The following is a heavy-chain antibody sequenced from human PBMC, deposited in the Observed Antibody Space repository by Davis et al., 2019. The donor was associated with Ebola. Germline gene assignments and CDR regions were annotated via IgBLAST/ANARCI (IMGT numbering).Heavy chain of an antibody. CDR3: AKGSLYGSRSITAGMDV. CDR1: GFTFTSYS. Sequence: GESLKISCVASGFTFTSYSMTWVRQAPGKGLEWVSGISGSGNTYYADSVKGRFTFSRDNPKNTLYLQMNSPRAEDTAVYYCAKGSLYGSRSITAGMDVWGQGTTVTVSS. CDR2: ISGSGNT. D-gene: IGHD4-17*01. V-gene: IGHV3-23*01. J-gene: IGHJ6*02.